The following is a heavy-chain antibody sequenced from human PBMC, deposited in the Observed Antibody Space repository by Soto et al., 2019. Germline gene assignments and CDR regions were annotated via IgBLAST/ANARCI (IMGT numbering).Heavy chain of an antibody. J-gene: IGHJ5*02. D-gene: IGHD3-10*01. CDR2: IVVGSGNT. V-gene: IGHV1-58*02. CDR3: AASVPRKLLWFGELLPLVDP. Sequence: SVKVSCKASGFTFTSSAMQWVRQARGQRLEWIGWIVVGSGNTNYAQKFQERVTITRDMSTSTAYMELSSLRSEDTAVYYCAASVPRKLLWFGELLPLVDPWGQGTLVTVSS. CDR1: GFTFTSSA.